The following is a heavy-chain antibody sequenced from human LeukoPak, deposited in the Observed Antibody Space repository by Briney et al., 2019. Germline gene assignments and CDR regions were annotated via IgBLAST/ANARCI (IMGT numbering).Heavy chain of an antibody. J-gene: IGHJ6*02. D-gene: IGHD6-13*01. Sequence: GGSLRLSCAASGFTFSSYGMHWVRQAPGKGLEWVAVIWYDGSNKYYADSVKGRFTISRDNSKNSLYLQMNSLRTEDTALYYCAKDKVSRTGGSSWYYYYYGMDVWGQGTTVTISS. CDR3: AKDKVSRTGGSSWYYYYYGMDV. CDR1: GFTFSSYG. V-gene: IGHV3-33*03. CDR2: IWYDGSNK.